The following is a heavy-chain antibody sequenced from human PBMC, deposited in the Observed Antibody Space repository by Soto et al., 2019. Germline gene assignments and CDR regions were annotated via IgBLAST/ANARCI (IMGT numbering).Heavy chain of an antibody. CDR3: VDTIGYYFDY. J-gene: IGHJ4*02. CDR1: GFTFSSYA. CDR2: ISGSGGST. V-gene: IGHV3-23*01. D-gene: IGHD3-9*01. Sequence: EVQLLESGGGLVQPGGSLRLSCAASGFTFSSYAMSWVRQAPGKGLEWVSAISGSGGSTYYADSVKGRFTISRDNSKNTLYLQINSLRAEDTAVYYCVDTIGYYFDYWGQGTLVTVSS.